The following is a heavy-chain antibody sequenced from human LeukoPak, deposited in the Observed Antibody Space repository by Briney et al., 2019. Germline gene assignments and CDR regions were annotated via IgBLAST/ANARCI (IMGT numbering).Heavy chain of an antibody. D-gene: IGHD3-3*01. Sequence: AVKVSCKDSVDTFSGSTSSWVRQAPGQGLGWMGTVITIIGKTNSADKFKGRVTIIEDKSTSTAYMELSSLRSEDTAVYYCARDKHHVLRFLEWLPPGAFDSWGQGTMVTVSS. CDR2: VITIIGKT. V-gene: IGHV1-69*08. CDR3: ARDKHHVLRFLEWLPPGAFDS. J-gene: IGHJ3*02. CDR1: VDTFSGST.